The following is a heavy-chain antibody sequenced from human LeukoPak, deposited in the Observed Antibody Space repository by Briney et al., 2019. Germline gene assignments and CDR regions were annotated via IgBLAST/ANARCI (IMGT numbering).Heavy chain of an antibody. CDR1: GFILIAYA. CDR2: ITSDSTT. D-gene: IGHD2-21*02. V-gene: IGHV3-23*05. Sequence: GGPLRLSCTASGFILIAYAMTWVRQAPGKGLEWVSSITSDSTTSYGDSVKGRFTISRDNSKNTVYLQMDSLRAEDTAIFYCGRDPNGDYVAAFEFWSRGTMVTVSS. CDR3: GRDPNGDYVAAFEF. J-gene: IGHJ3*01.